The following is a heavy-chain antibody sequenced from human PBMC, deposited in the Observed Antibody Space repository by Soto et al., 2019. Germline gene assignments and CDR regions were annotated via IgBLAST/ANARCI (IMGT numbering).Heavy chain of an antibody. Sequence: GGSLRLSCAASGFTFDDYAMHWVRQAPGKGLEWVSGISWNSGSIGYADSVKGRFTISRDNAKNSLYLQMNSLRAEDTALYYCAKEVYYEGDYYYYGMDVWGQGTTVTVSS. V-gene: IGHV3-9*01. D-gene: IGHD1-26*01. CDR3: AKEVYYEGDYYYYGMDV. CDR1: GFTFDDYA. CDR2: ISWNSGSI. J-gene: IGHJ6*02.